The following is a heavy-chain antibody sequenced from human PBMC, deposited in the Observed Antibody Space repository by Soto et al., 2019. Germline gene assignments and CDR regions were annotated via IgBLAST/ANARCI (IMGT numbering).Heavy chain of an antibody. J-gene: IGHJ6*02. V-gene: IGHV1-69*02. Sequence: QVQLVQSGAEVKKPGSSVKVSCKASGGTFSSYTISWVRQAPGQGLEWMGRIIPILGIANYAQKFQGRVTITADKSTSTAYMELRSLRPEDTAVYYCARAETTSYYYYGMDVWGQGTTVTVSS. CDR2: IIPILGIA. CDR3: ARAETTSYYYYGMDV. D-gene: IGHD4-17*01. CDR1: GGTFSSYT.